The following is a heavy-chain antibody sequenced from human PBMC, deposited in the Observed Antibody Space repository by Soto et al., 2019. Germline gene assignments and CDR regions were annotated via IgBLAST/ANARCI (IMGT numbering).Heavy chain of an antibody. V-gene: IGHV3-9*01. CDR3: AKGVSIAAAGTLDY. CDR2: INWNSGSI. CDR1: GFTFDDYA. J-gene: IGHJ4*02. Sequence: GGSLRLSCVASGFTFDDYAMHWVRQAPGKGLEWVSGINWNSGSIGYADSVKGRFTISRDNAKNSLYLQMNSLRAEDTALYYCAKGVSIAAAGTLDYWGQGALVTVSS. D-gene: IGHD6-13*01.